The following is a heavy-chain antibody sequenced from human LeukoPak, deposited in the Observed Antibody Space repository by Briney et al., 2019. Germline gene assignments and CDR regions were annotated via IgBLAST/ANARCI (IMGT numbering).Heavy chain of an antibody. CDR3: ARGLYSSSWYGIY. CDR2: INPNSGST. Sequence: ASVKVSCKASGYTFTGYYMHWVRQAPGQGLEWMGWINPNSGSTNYAQKFQGRVTMTRDTSISTAYMELSRLRSDDTAVYYCARGLYSSSWYGIYWGQGTLVTVSS. D-gene: IGHD6-13*01. J-gene: IGHJ4*02. V-gene: IGHV1-2*02. CDR1: GYTFTGYY.